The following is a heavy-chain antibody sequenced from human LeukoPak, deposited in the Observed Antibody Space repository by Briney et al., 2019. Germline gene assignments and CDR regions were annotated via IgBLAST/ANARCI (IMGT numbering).Heavy chain of an antibody. CDR1: GYTFTGYY. V-gene: IGHV1-2*02. Sequence: ASVKVSCKASGYTFTGYYMHWVRQAPGQGLEWMGWINPNSGGTNYAQKFQGRVTMTRNTSISTAYMELSSLRSEDTAVYYCARRALDAFDIWGQGAMVTVSS. CDR3: ARRALDAFDI. J-gene: IGHJ3*02. CDR2: INPNSGGT.